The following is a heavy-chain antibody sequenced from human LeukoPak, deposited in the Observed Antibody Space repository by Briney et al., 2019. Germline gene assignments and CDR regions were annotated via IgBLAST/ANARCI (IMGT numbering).Heavy chain of an antibody. CDR3: AKDSEKLLWFGELPTHFDY. J-gene: IGHJ4*02. CDR2: ISYDGSNK. Sequence: GGSLRLSCAASGFTFSNYGMHWVRQAPGKGLEWVAVISYDGSNKYYADSVKGRFTISRDNSKNTLYLQMNSLRAEDTAVYYCAKDSEKLLWFGELPTHFDYWGQGTLVTVSS. V-gene: IGHV3-30*18. D-gene: IGHD3-10*01. CDR1: GFTFSNYG.